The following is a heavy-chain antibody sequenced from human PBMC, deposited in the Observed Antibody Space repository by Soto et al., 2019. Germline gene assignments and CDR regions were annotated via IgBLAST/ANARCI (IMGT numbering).Heavy chain of an antibody. CDR1: RGCISNYF. D-gene: IGHD4-17*01. J-gene: IGHJ4*02. CDR2: VFYSGAT. V-gene: IGHV4-59*01. CDR3: AREMTTLGPFDY. Sequence: SETLSLTCALTRGCISNYFWTWVWPSPAKELEWIGYVFYSGATNSNPSLKSRVTIAIDTSKNQFSLKLSSVTAADTAVYYCAREMTTLGPFDYWGQETLFTVSS.